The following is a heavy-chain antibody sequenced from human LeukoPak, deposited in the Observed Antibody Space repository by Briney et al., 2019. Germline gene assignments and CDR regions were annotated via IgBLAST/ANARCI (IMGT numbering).Heavy chain of an antibody. CDR3: ASLYSDFWSGYYTKYFDY. J-gene: IGHJ4*02. CDR2: IKQDGSEK. Sequence: GGSLRLSCAASEFIFSGYWLNWVRQAPGKGLEWVANIKQDGSEKQYVDSVRGRFTISRDNAKNSLYLQMNSLRVEDTAVYYCASLYSDFWSGYYTKYFDYWGQGTLVTVSS. CDR1: EFIFSGYW. V-gene: IGHV3-7*01. D-gene: IGHD3-3*01.